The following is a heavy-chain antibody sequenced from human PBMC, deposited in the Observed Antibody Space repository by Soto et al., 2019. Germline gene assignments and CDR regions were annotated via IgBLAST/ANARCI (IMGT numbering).Heavy chain of an antibody. D-gene: IGHD1-26*01. CDR2: ISGSGGDT. CDR3: AKYRFGIVGPVDY. Sequence: EVQLLESGGNLVQPGGSLRLSCAASGLIFSDYAMSWVRQAPGKGLECVACISGSGGDTFYADSVKGRFTISRDNSKNTLSLHMNSLRVDDTAVYFCAKYRFGIVGPVDYWGQGTLVTVSA. J-gene: IGHJ4*02. CDR1: GLIFSDYA. V-gene: IGHV3-23*01.